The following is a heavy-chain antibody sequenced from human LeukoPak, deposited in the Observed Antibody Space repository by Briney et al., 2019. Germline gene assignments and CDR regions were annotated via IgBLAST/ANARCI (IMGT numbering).Heavy chain of an antibody. Sequence: SETLSHTCTVSGGSISSYYWSWIRQPAGKGLEWIGRIYTSGSTNYNPSLKSRVTMSVDTSKNQFSLKLSSVTAADTAVYYCARDVVVVPAAIAYNWFDPWGQGTLVTVSS. CDR3: ARDVVVVPAAIAYNWFDP. V-gene: IGHV4-4*07. J-gene: IGHJ5*02. D-gene: IGHD2-2*01. CDR2: IYTSGST. CDR1: GGSISSYY.